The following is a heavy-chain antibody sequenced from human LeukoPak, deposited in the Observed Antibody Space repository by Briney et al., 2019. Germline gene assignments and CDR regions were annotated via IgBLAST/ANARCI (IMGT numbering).Heavy chain of an antibody. D-gene: IGHD1-26*01. J-gene: IGHJ4*02. CDR2: ISADNHNT. Sequence: GASVKVSCKASGYTFSTYAITWVRQAPGQGLEWLGFISADNHNTHYGQNLQGRLTMTTDASTSTAHMELRSLRSDDTAVYYCARRDGARTLGYWGQGTLVTVSS. V-gene: IGHV1-18*01. CDR1: GYTFSTYA. CDR3: ARRDGARTLGY.